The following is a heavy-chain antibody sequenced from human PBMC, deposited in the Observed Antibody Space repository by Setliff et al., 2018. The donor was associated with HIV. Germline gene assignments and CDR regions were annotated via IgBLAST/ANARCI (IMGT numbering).Heavy chain of an antibody. CDR2: IIPMYGVT. CDR1: GGTFSSYV. V-gene: IGHV1-69*13. D-gene: IGHD6-13*01. J-gene: IGHJ3*02. Sequence: SVKVSCKASGGTFSSYVISWVRQAPGQGPEWMGGIIPMYGVTNYAQKFQGRVTFTADESTSTAYMELSSLSSEDTAVYYCARDQTGVAAAAFGGGSAWSDEGFDIWGQGTMVTVSS. CDR3: ARDQTGVAAAAFGGGSAWSDEGFDI.